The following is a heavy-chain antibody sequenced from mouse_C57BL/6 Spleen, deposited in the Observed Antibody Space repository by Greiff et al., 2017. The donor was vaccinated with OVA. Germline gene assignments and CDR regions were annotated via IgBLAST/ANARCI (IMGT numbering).Heavy chain of an antibody. D-gene: IGHD1-1*01. CDR1: GYSITSGYY. V-gene: IGHV3-6*01. Sequence: VQLQQSGPGLVKPSQSLSLTCSVTGYSITSGYYWNWIRQFPGNKLEWMGYISYDGSNNYNPSLKNRISITRDTSKNQFFLKLNSVTTEDTATYYCAREDTTVVAWYFDVWGTGTTVTVSS. CDR2: ISYDGSN. J-gene: IGHJ1*03. CDR3: AREDTTVVAWYFDV.